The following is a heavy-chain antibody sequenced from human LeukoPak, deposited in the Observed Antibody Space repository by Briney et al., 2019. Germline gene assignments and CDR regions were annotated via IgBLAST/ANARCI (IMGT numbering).Heavy chain of an antibody. CDR2: IYYNGST. V-gene: IGHV4-59*01. J-gene: IGHJ4*02. Sequence: SETLSLTCTVSGGSISSYYWSWIRQPPGKGLEWIGYIYYNGSTNYNPSLKSRVTISVDTSKNQFSLKLSSVTAADTAVYYCAREEVVDGYKFLDYWGQGTLVTVSS. D-gene: IGHD5-24*01. CDR3: AREEVVDGYKFLDY. CDR1: GGSISSYY.